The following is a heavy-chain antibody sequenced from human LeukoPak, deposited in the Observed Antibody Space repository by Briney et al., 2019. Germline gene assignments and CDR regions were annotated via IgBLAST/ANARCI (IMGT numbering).Heavy chain of an antibody. CDR1: GYTFTSYG. CDR2: IFAYNGNT. CDR3: ARNDDYVWGTYRNFDY. D-gene: IGHD3-16*02. J-gene: IGHJ4*02. Sequence: ASVTVSCKASGYTFTSYGISWVRQAPGQGLEWMGWIFAYNGNTNYAQRLQGRVTMTTDTSTNTAYMELRSLRSDDTAVYYCARNDDYVWGTYRNFDYWGQGTLVTVSS. V-gene: IGHV1-18*01.